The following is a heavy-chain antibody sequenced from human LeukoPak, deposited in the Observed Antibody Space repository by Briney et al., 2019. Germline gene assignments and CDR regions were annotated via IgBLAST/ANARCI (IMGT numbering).Heavy chain of an antibody. V-gene: IGHV4-59*12. CDR2: IYYSGST. CDR3: ARGVGGSTFDY. J-gene: IGHJ4*02. CDR1: GGSISSYY. D-gene: IGHD4-23*01. Sequence: SETLSLTCTVSGGSISSYYWSWIRQPPGKGLEWIGYIYYSGSTNYNPSLKSRVTISVDTSKNQFSLKLSSVTAADTAVYYCARGVGGSTFDYWGQGTLVTVSS.